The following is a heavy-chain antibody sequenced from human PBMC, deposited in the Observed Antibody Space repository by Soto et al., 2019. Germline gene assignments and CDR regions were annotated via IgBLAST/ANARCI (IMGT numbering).Heavy chain of an antibody. CDR1: GGSISSNDFY. V-gene: IGHV4-31*03. CDR2: IYYSGNT. CDR3: ARLSGSWQSWFDP. J-gene: IGHJ5*02. Sequence: QVQLQESGPGLVKPSQTLSLTCIVSGGSISSNDFYWSWIRQHPGKGLEWIGYIYYSGNTYYNPSLKSRFTILVDTSKNQFSLKVSSVTAADTAVYYCARLSGSWQSWFDPCGQGTLVTVSS. D-gene: IGHD6-13*01.